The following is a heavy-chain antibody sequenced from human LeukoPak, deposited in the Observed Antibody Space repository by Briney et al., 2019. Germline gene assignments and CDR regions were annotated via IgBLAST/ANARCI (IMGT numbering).Heavy chain of an antibody. CDR2: INPSGGST. Sequence: ASVKVSCKASGYTFTSYYMHWVRQAPGQGLEWMGIINPSGGSTSYAQKFQGRVTMTRDTSTSTVYMELSSLRSEDTAVYYCAREASSGLNGTSEYYFDYWGQGTLVTVSS. D-gene: IGHD6-19*01. J-gene: IGHJ4*02. CDR3: AREASSGLNGTSEYYFDY. CDR1: GYTFTSYY. V-gene: IGHV1-46*01.